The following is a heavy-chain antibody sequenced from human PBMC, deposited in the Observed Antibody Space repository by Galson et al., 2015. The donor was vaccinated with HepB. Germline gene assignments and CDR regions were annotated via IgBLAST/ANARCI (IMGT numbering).Heavy chain of an antibody. CDR2: IKQDGSEK. CDR3: VMGGFQFDH. Sequence: SLRLSCAASGFSFSTYWMSWVRQAPGKGLEWVANIKQDGSEKASEMYYVDSVKGRFTISKDNAKNSLYLQMNSLRAEDTALYYCVMGGFQFDHWGQGTLVTVFS. V-gene: IGHV3-7*01. J-gene: IGHJ4*02. CDR1: GFSFSTYW. D-gene: IGHD3-16*01.